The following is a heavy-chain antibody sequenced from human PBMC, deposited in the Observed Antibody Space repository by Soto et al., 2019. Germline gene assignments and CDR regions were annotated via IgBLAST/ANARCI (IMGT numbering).Heavy chain of an antibody. CDR2: IIPIIGII. J-gene: IGHJ4*02. CDR1: GGTFSTYT. CDR3: ATGTTLPSSFDY. Sequence: SVKVSCKASGGTFSTYTITWVRQAPGQGLEWMGRIIPIIGIINYAQKFQGRVTITADKFTGTAYMELSSLRSEDTAVYYCATGTTLPSSFDYWGQGTXVTVCS. V-gene: IGHV1-69*02. D-gene: IGHD1-1*01.